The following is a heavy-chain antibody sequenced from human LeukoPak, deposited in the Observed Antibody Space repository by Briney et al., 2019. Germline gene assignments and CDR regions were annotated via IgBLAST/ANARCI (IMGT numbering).Heavy chain of an antibody. J-gene: IGHJ4*02. CDR3: ARGVYIAAAQYAY. CDR1: GGSISSYY. V-gene: IGHV4-59*01. Sequence: SETLSLTCTVSGGSISSYYWSWIRQPPGKGLEWIGYIYFSGTTNYNPSLKSRVTISVDTSKNQFSLKLSSVTAADTAVYYCARGVYIAAAQYAYWGQGTLVTVSS. CDR2: IYFSGTT. D-gene: IGHD6-13*01.